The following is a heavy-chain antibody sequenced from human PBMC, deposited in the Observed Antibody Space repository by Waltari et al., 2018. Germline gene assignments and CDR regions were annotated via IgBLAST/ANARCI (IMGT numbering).Heavy chain of an antibody. D-gene: IGHD6-19*01. CDR2: INHSGST. J-gene: IGHJ4*02. V-gene: IGHV4-34*01. CDR3: ARAGIAVAGTLDY. Sequence: QVQLQQWGAGLLKPSETLSLTCAADGGSFSGYYCSWSTQPPGTGPEGIGEINHSGSTNYNPSLKSRVTISVDTSKNQFSLKLSSVTAADTAVYYCARAGIAVAGTLDYWGQGTLVTVSS. CDR1: GGSFSGYY.